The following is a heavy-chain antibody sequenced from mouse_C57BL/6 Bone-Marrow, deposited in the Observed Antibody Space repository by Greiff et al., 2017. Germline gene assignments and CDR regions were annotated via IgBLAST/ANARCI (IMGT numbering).Heavy chain of an antibody. D-gene: IGHD3-2*02. CDR2: IDPSDSYT. V-gene: IGHV1-69*01. CDR3: ARESRQLRPYYFDY. Sequence: QVQHQQPGAELVMPGASVKLSCKASGYTFTSYWMHWVKQRPGQGLEWIGEIDPSDSYTNYNQKFKGKSTLTVDKSSSTAYMQLSSLTSEDSAVYYCARESRQLRPYYFDYWGQGTTLTVSS. J-gene: IGHJ2*01. CDR1: GYTFTSYW.